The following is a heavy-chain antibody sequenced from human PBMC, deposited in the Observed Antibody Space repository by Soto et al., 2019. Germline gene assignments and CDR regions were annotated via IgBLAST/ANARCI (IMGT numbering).Heavy chain of an antibody. V-gene: IGHV2-70*04. D-gene: IGHD1-20*01. CDR1: GFSLTTRGVR. CDR3: ARTPGQDNFHGLDV. J-gene: IGHJ6*02. Sequence: SGPTLVNPTQTLTLTCSFSGFSLTTRGVRVNWIRQPPGKALEWLARIDWDDDKFYSTSLKTRLTISKDTSKNQVVLTMTNMDPVDTATYYCARTPGQDNFHGLDVWGPGTTVTISS. CDR2: IDWDDDK.